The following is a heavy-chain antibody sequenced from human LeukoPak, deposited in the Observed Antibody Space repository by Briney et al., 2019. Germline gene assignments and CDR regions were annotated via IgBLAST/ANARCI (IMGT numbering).Heavy chain of an antibody. D-gene: IGHD3-10*01. CDR2: VQYSGAP. CDR3: ARHSHARGSGSDV. J-gene: IGHJ4*02. Sequence: PSESLSLTCSLSGDSIANGNYYWGWVRQSPGKGLVSLGTVQYSGAPYYNPPLRGRVSISVDISRNQFTLRVTSLTAADTGFYSCARHSHARGSGSDVWGQGTLVTVSS. CDR1: GDSIANGNYY. V-gene: IGHV4-39*01.